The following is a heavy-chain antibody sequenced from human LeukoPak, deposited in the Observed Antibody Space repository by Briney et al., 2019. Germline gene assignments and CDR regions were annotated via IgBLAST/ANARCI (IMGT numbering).Heavy chain of an antibody. J-gene: IGHJ3*02. D-gene: IGHD3-10*01. CDR1: GGTFSSYA. Sequence: ASVKVSCKASGGTFSSYAISWVRQAPGQGLEWVGRIIPIFGTANYAQKFQGRVTITTDESTSTAYMELGSLRSEDTAVYYCARGNRLVIGSEEIDIWGQGTMVTVSS. CDR2: IIPIFGTA. CDR3: ARGNRLVIGSEEIDI. V-gene: IGHV1-69*05.